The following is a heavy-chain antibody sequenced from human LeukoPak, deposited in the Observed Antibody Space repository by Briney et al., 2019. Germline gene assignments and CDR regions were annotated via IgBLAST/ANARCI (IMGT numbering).Heavy chain of an antibody. CDR1: GDYIESHY. D-gene: IGHD4-17*01. Sequence: SETLSLTCTVSGDYIESHYWSWVRQPPGKEPEWTAYIFYTGSSSGTTEYNPSLQSRVTISIDTSKNQVSLRLTSVSTADTAVYYCARYNQTTVTMTGGFDPWGQGTLVIVSS. CDR3: ARYNQTTVTMTGGFDP. CDR2: IFYTGSS. J-gene: IGHJ5*02. V-gene: IGHV4-59*11.